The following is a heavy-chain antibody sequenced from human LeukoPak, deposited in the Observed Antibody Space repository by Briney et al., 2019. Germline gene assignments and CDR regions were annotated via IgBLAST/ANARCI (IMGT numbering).Heavy chain of an antibody. J-gene: IGHJ4*02. V-gene: IGHV4-39*07. CDR3: AGFLRPFDY. CDR1: GGSISSSSYD. Sequence: SETLSLTCTVSGGSISSSSYDSGWIRQPPGKGLEWIGSIYYSGSTYYNPSLKGRVTISVDTSKNQFSLKLSSVTAADTAVYYCAGFLRPFDYWGQGTLVTVSS. CDR2: IYYSGST. D-gene: IGHD5/OR15-5a*01.